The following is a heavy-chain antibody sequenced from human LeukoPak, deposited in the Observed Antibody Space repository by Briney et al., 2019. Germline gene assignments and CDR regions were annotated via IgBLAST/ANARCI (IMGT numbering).Heavy chain of an antibody. V-gene: IGHV3-11*04. J-gene: IGHJ4*02. Sequence: GGSLRLSCAASGFTFSDYYMSWIRQAPGKGLEWVSYISSSGSTIYYADSVKGRFTISRDNAKNSLYLQMNSLRAEDTAVYYCARDDSSSWPIWRYPTPGYFDYWGQGTLVTVSS. D-gene: IGHD6-13*01. CDR1: GFTFSDYY. CDR2: ISSSGSTI. CDR3: ARDDSSSWPIWRYPTPGYFDY.